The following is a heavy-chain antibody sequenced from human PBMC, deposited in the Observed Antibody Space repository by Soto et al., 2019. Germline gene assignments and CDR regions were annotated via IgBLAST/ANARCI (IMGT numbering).Heavy chain of an antibody. CDR1: GYNFSAHY. Sequence: QLLQSGAEVTKPGASVKVSCKTSGYNFSAHYIHWVRQPPGQGLEWMGWISPRRGDHHNADKFQDRLTLTTDTATTTAFMHLSRLRVNDSAVYYCAKGGGYGHGHWGQGTPIIVSS. CDR2: ISPRRGDH. J-gene: IGHJ4*02. CDR3: AKGGGYGHGH. V-gene: IGHV1-2*02. D-gene: IGHD5-12*01.